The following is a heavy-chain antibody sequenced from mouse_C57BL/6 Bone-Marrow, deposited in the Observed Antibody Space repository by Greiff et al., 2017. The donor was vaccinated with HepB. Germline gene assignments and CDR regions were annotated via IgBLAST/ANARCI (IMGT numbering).Heavy chain of an antibody. D-gene: IGHD2-1*01. V-gene: IGHV2-9-1*01. J-gene: IGHJ2*01. CDR3: ARNVYYYFDC. CDR1: GFSLTSYA. CDR2: IWTGGGT. Sequence: VQLLQSGPGLVEPSQSLSITCTVSGFSLTSYAISWVRQPPGKGLEWIGVIWTGGGTNYNSAHKSRLSISKDNSNRQVFLKMNSLQTDDTARYYCARNVYYYFDCWGQGTTLTASS.